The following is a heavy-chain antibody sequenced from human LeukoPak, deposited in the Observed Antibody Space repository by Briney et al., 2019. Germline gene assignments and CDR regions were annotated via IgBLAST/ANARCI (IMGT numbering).Heavy chain of an antibody. Sequence: PGGSLRLSCAAPGFTFSSYGMHWVRQAPGKGLEWVAVISYDGSNKYYADSVKGRFTISRDNSKNTLYLQMNSLRAEDTAVYYCAKYRYRSSGYFDYWGQGTLVTVSS. D-gene: IGHD1-26*01. CDR3: AKYRYRSSGYFDY. CDR2: ISYDGSNK. V-gene: IGHV3-30*18. J-gene: IGHJ4*02. CDR1: GFTFSSYG.